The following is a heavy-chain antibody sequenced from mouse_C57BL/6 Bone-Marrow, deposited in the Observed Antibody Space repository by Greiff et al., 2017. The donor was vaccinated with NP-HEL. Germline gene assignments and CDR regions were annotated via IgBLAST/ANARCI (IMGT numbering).Heavy chain of an antibody. Sequence: QVHVKQSGAELARPGASVKLSCKASGYTFTSYGISWVKQRTGQGLEWIGEIYPRSGNTYYNEKFKGKATLTADKSSSTAYMELRSLTSEDSAVYFGAREGVLRYQTPYYFDYWGQGTTLTVSS. CDR1: GYTFTSYG. CDR2: IYPRSGNT. V-gene: IGHV1-81*01. J-gene: IGHJ2*01. CDR3: AREGVLRYQTPYYFDY. D-gene: IGHD1-1*01.